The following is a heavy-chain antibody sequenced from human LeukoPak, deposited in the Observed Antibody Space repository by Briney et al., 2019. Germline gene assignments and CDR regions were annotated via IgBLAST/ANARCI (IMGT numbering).Heavy chain of an antibody. Sequence: GGSLRLSCAASGFTFDDYGMSWVRQALGKGLEWVSGINWNGGSTGYADSVKGRFTISRDNAKNSLYLQMNSLRAEDTAVYYCANRYSSSWYYFDYWGQGTLVTVSS. D-gene: IGHD6-13*01. CDR3: ANRYSSSWYYFDY. V-gene: IGHV3-20*04. J-gene: IGHJ4*02. CDR1: GFTFDDYG. CDR2: INWNGGST.